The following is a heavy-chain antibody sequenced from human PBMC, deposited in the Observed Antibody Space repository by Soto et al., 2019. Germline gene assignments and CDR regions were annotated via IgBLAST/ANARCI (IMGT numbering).Heavy chain of an antibody. CDR1: GFTFSSYW. V-gene: IGHV3-74*01. D-gene: IGHD3-3*01. J-gene: IGHJ4*02. Sequence: PGGSLRLSCAASGFTFSSYWMHWVRQAPGKGLVWVSRINSDGSSTSYADSVKGRFTISRDNAKNTLYLQMNSLRAEDTAVYYCARSPDDFWSGYPRYYFDYWGQGTLVTVSS. CDR2: INSDGSST. CDR3: ARSPDDFWSGYPRYYFDY.